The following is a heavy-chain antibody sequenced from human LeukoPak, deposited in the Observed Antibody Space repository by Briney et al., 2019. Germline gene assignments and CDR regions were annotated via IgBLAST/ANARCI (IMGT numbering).Heavy chain of an antibody. D-gene: IGHD5-18*01. CDR2: VRSDGTNK. J-gene: IGHJ4*02. CDR3: ARESGASRGYSYAH. CDR1: GFTFTNYA. Sequence: GGSLRLSCAASGFTFTNYAMHWVRQAPGKGLEWVAIVRSDGTNKYSADSLKGRFTISRDNSRNTLYLQMNSLRAEVTAVYYCARESGASRGYSYAHWGQGTLVTVSS. V-gene: IGHV3-30*02.